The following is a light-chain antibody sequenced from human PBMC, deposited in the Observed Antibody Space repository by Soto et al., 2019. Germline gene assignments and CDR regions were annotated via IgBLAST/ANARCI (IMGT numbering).Light chain of an antibody. CDR3: AAWDDNLNGPV. CDR2: GRN. Sequence: QSVLTQPPSASGTPGQRVTVSCSGSSSNIGSHSVHWYQQFPGTAPKLLIFGRNQRPSGVPDRFSVSKSGTSASLAISGLQSEDEADYYCAAWDDNLNGPVFGGGTQLTVL. CDR1: SSNIGSHS. J-gene: IGLJ3*02. V-gene: IGLV1-44*01.